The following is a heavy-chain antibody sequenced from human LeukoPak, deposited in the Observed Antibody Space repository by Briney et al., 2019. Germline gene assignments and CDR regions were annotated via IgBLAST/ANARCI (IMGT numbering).Heavy chain of an antibody. CDR2: IKQDGSER. V-gene: IGHV3-7*01. Sequence: GGSLRLSCAASGFTFSSYWMSWVRQAPGKGLEWVANIKQDGSERYYVDSVKGRFTISRDNAKNSLYLQMNSLRAEDTAVYYCAREGPPYCSSTSCYSPYFDYWGQGTLVTVSS. CDR1: GFTFSSYW. D-gene: IGHD2-2*02. CDR3: AREGPPYCSSTSCYSPYFDY. J-gene: IGHJ4*02.